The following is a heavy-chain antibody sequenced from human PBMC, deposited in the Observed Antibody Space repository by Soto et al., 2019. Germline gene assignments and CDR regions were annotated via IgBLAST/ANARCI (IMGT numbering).Heavy chain of an antibody. CDR3: ARSRRITIFGVVTFFDY. V-gene: IGHV4-34*01. CDR1: GGSFSGYY. Sequence: PSETLSLTCAVYGGSFSGYYWSWIRQPPGKGLEWIGEINHSGSTNYNPSLKSRVTISVDTSKNQFSLKLSSVTAADTAVYYCARSRRITIFGVVTFFDYWGQGTLVTVSS. CDR2: INHSGST. J-gene: IGHJ4*02. D-gene: IGHD3-3*01.